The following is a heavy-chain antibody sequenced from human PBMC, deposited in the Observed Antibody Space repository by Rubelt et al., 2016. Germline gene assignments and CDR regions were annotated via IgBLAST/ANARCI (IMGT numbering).Heavy chain of an antibody. CDR1: GFTFSSYG. CDR2: ISYDGSNK. D-gene: IGHD2-8*01. Sequence: QVQLVESGGGVVQSGRSLRLSCAASGFTFSSYGMHWVRQAPGKGLEWVAVISYDGSNKYYADSVKGRFTISRDNSKNTLYLQMNSLRAEDTAVYYCAKDTYGLWSPYYYYYGMDVWGQGTTVTVSS. V-gene: IGHV3-30*18. CDR3: AKDTYGLWSPYYYYYGMDV. J-gene: IGHJ6*02.